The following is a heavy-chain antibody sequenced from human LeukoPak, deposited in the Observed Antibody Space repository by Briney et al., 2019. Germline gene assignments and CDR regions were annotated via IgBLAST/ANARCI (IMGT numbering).Heavy chain of an antibody. CDR3: ARVAQGYYYGMDV. Sequence: PSETLSLTCTVSGGSISTYYWNWIRQPPGKGLEWIGYIYYSGATNYNPSLKSRVTISVDTSKNQFSLKLSSVTAADTAVYYCARVAQGYYYGMDVWGQGTTVTVSS. D-gene: IGHD5-12*01. J-gene: IGHJ6*02. V-gene: IGHV4-59*01. CDR2: IYYSGAT. CDR1: GGSISTYY.